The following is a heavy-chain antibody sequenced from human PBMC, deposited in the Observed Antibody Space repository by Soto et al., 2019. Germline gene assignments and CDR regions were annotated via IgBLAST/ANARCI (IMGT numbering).Heavy chain of an antibody. CDR3: RASGYYYYYMDV. D-gene: IGHD3-10*01. CDR1: GFTFSSYG. CDR2: IWYDGSNK. Sequence: GGSLRLSCAASGFTFSSYGMHWVRQAPGKGLEWVAVIWYDGSNKYYADSVKGRFTISRDNSKNTLYLQMNSLRAEDTAVYYCRASGYYYYYMDVWGKGTTVTVSS. V-gene: IGHV3-33*01. J-gene: IGHJ6*03.